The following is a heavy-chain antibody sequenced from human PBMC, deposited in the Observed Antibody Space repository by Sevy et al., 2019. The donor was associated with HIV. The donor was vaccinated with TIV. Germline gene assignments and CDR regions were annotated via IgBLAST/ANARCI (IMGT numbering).Heavy chain of an antibody. V-gene: IGHV1-18*01. J-gene: IGHJ4*02. CDR3: ARDSVSLYSYGYNFDY. CDR2: ISAYNGNT. CDR1: GYTFTSYG. Sequence: ASVKVSCKASGYTFTSYGISWVRQAPGQGLEWMGWISAYNGNTNYAQKLQVRVTMTTDTSTSTAYMELRSLRSDDTAVYYCARDSVSLYSYGYNFDYWGQGTLVTVSS. D-gene: IGHD5-18*01.